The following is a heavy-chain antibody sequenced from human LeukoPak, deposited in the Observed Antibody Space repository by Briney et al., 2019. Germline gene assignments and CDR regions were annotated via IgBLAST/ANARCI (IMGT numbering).Heavy chain of an antibody. CDR3: ARDLLTTVTTYGQFDY. CDR1: GFTFSSYA. V-gene: IGHV3-23*01. Sequence: GESLRLSCAASGFTFSSYAMSWVRQAPGKGLEWVSAISGSGGSTYYADSVKGRFTISRDNSKNTLYLQMNSLRAEDTAVYYCARDLLTTVTTYGQFDYWGQGTLVTVSS. CDR2: ISGSGGST. J-gene: IGHJ4*02. D-gene: IGHD4-17*01.